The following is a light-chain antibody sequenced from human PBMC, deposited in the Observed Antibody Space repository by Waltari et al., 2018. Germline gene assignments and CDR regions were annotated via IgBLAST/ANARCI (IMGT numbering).Light chain of an antibody. J-gene: IGLJ1*01. CDR3: SSYTSSSPA. CDR2: DVS. V-gene: IGLV2-14*01. CDR1: SSDVGGYNY. Sequence: QSALPQPASVSGSPGQSITISCTGTSSDVGGYNYVSWYQQHPGKAPKLMIYDVSKRPSGVSNRFSGSNSGNTAHRTLSWLQAQHDADYFYSSYTSSSPAIGTVTKVPVL.